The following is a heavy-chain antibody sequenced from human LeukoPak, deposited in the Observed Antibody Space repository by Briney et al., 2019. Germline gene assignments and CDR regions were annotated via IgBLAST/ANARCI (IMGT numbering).Heavy chain of an antibody. Sequence: ASVKVSCKASGYTFTGYYMHWVRQAPGQGLEWMGWINPNSGGTNYAQKFQGSVTMTRDTSISTAYMELSRLRSDATAVYYCAREGAARRANDAFDIWGQGTMVTVSS. V-gene: IGHV1-2*02. CDR1: GYTFTGYY. J-gene: IGHJ3*02. CDR3: AREGAARRANDAFDI. D-gene: IGHD6-6*01. CDR2: INPNSGGT.